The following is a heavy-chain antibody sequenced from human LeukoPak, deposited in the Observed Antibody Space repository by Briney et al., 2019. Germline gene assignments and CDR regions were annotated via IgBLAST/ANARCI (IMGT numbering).Heavy chain of an antibody. CDR3: ARADKQDLLWFGELSTGGWFDP. D-gene: IGHD3-10*01. CDR2: IYYSGST. CDR1: GGSVSSGRYY. J-gene: IGHJ5*02. V-gene: IGHV4-61*03. Sequence: SETLSLTCTVSGGSVSSGRYYWSWIRQPPGKGLEWIGDIYYSGSTNYNPSLKSRVTISVDTSKNHFSLKLSSVTAADTAVYYCARADKQDLLWFGELSTGGWFDPWGQGTLVTVSS.